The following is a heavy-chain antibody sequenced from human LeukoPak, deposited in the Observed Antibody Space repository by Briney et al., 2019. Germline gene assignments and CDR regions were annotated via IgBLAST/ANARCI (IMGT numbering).Heavy chain of an antibody. J-gene: IGHJ4*02. Sequence: PWGSLSLSCATSGFTFKHNARHWLRKAPGKGLEWVAVVSYDGAKIYYADPVKGRFAISRDNANSTLYLQMNNLTSDDTALYYCAQARGAYLRYWGQGTLVTVSS. V-gene: IGHV3-30*09. D-gene: IGHD3-16*01. CDR2: VSYDGAKI. CDR3: AQARGAYLRY. CDR1: GFTFKHNA.